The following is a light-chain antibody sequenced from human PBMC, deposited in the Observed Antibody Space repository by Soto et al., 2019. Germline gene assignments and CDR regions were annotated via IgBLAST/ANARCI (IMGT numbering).Light chain of an antibody. CDR2: DAS. J-gene: IGKJ1*01. Sequence: EIVLTQSPATLSLSPGERATLSCRASQSIGLAIAWYQHKPGQAPRLLIFDASQRATGIPARFRGSGSGTDFTLFICSLEPEDFAVYYCQQRTDGPPWTFGQGTKVESK. CDR1: QSIGLA. CDR3: QQRTDGPPWT. V-gene: IGKV3-11*01.